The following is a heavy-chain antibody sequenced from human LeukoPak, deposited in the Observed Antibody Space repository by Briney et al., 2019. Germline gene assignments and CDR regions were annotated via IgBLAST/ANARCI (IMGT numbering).Heavy chain of an antibody. CDR1: GGSITNYY. CDR2: IYTSGST. D-gene: IGHD2-2*01. V-gene: IGHV4-4*07. J-gene: IGHJ6*02. CDR3: ARGCSSTSCWLRMDV. Sequence: NPSETLSLTCTVSGGSITNYYWSWIRQPAGKGLEWIGRIYTSGSTSYNPSLKSRVTMSVDTSKNQFSLKLSSVTAADTAVYYCARGCSSTSCWLRMDVWGQGTTVTASS.